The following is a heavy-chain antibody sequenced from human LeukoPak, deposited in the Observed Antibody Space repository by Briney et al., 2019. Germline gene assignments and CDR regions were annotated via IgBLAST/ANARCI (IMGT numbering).Heavy chain of an antibody. Sequence: GGSLRLSCAASGFTFSRYWMHWVRQAPGKGLVWVSHINNEGSGTGYADSVKGRFTISRDNAKNTLYLEMNSLRAEDTAVYYCARSTGYYPMDVWGQGTTVTVSS. J-gene: IGHJ6*02. CDR3: ARSTGYYPMDV. D-gene: IGHD3-10*01. CDR1: GFTFSRYW. CDR2: INNEGSGT. V-gene: IGHV3-74*01.